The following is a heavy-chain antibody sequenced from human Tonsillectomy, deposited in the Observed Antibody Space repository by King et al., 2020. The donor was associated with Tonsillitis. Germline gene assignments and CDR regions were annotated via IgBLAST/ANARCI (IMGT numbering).Heavy chain of an antibody. J-gene: IGHJ4*02. CDR2: IRSKAYGGTT. Sequence: VQLVESGGGLVQPGRSLRLSCTASGFTFGDYAMSRFRQAPGKGLEWVGFIRSKAYGGTTEYAASVKGRFTISRDDSKSIAYLQMNSLKTEDTAVYYCTRPAAVGATTESHYFDYWGQGTLVTVSS. CDR3: TRPAAVGATTESHYFDY. V-gene: IGHV3-49*03. D-gene: IGHD1-26*01. CDR1: GFTFGDYA.